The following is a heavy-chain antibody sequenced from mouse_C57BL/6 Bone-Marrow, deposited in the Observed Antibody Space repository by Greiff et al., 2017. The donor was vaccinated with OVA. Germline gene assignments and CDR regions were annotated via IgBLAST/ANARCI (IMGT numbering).Heavy chain of an antibody. CDR1: GYTFTSYW. D-gene: IGHD1-1*01. CDR3: ARGVTTVVATPYAMDY. J-gene: IGHJ4*01. V-gene: IGHV1-55*01. CDR2: IYHGSGST. Sequence: QVQLQQSGAELVKPGASVKMSCKASGYTFTSYWITWVKQRPGQGLEWIGDIYHGSGSTNYNEKFKSKATLTVDTSSSTAYMQLSSLTSEDSAVYYCARGVTTVVATPYAMDYWGQGTSVTVSS.